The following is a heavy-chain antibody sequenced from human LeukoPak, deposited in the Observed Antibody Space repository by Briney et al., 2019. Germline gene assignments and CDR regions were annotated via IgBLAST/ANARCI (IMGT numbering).Heavy chain of an antibody. CDR2: IIPIFGTA. CDR1: GGTFISYA. V-gene: IGHV1-69*13. J-gene: IGHJ1*01. Sequence: SVKVSCKASGGTFISYAISWVRQAPGQGLKWMGGIIPIFGTANYAQKFQGRVTITADESTSTAYMELSSLRSEDTAVYYCAKSMTTYEIYFQHWGQGTLVTVSS. D-gene: IGHD4-11*01. CDR3: AKSMTTYEIYFQH.